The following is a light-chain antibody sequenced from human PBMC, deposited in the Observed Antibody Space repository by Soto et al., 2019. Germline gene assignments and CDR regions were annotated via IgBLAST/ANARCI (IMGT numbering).Light chain of an antibody. Sequence: EVVLTQSPGTLSLSPGESATLSCRASQRVSSNYLAWYQQKPGQAPRLLIYGASSRATGVPDRFSGSGSGTDFPLTISSLEPEDFAVYYCQQYGSSPVTFGQGTKVEIK. J-gene: IGKJ1*01. CDR1: QRVSSNY. V-gene: IGKV3-20*01. CDR3: QQYGSSPVT. CDR2: GAS.